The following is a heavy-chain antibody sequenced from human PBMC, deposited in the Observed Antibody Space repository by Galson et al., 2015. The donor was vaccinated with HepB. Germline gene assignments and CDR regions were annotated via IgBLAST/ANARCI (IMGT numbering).Heavy chain of an antibody. CDR1: GFTFSSYA. V-gene: IGHV3-64D*06. D-gene: IGHD2-15*01. Sequence: SLRLSCAASGFTFSSYAMHWVRQAPGKGLEYVSAISSNGGSTYYADSVKGRFTISRDNSKNTLYLQMSSLRAEDTAVYYCVKVVGGYFDYWGQGTLVTVSS. CDR3: VKVVGGYFDY. CDR2: ISSNGGST. J-gene: IGHJ4*02.